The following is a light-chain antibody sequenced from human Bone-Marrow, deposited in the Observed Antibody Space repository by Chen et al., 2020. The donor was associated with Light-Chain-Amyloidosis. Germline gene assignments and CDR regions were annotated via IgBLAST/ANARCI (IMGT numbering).Light chain of an antibody. V-gene: IGKV3-11*01. CDR2: DAS. J-gene: IGKJ2*03. CDR3: QQRNSWPPEFS. Sequence: EIVLTQSPDTLSLSPGERVTLSCRASQSVNNYLAWYQHKPGQAPRLLIYDASTRATGIPARFSGRGSGTDVTLTISSLEPEDFAVYYCQQRNSWPPEFSFGQGTKLEIK. CDR1: QSVNNY.